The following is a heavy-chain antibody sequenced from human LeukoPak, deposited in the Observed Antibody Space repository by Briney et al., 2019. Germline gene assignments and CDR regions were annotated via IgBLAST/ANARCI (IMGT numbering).Heavy chain of an antibody. CDR2: IVVGSGNT. V-gene: IGHV1-58*01. J-gene: IGHJ6*04. CDR1: GFTFTSSA. D-gene: IGHD3-10*01. Sequence: SVKVSCKASGFTFTSSAVQWVRQARGQRLEWIGWIVVGSGNTNYAQKFQERVTITRDMSTSTAYMELSSLRSEDTAVYYCAAEPDSRELVGYGMDVWGKGTTVTVSP. CDR3: AAEPDSRELVGYGMDV.